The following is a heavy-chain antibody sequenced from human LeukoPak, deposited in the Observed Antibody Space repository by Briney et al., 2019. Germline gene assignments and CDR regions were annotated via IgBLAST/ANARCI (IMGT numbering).Heavy chain of an antibody. J-gene: IGHJ4*02. Sequence: LSGGSLRLSCAASGFTFSSYAMSWVRQAPGKGLEWVSEISGSGGSTYYADSVKGRFTISRDNSKNTLYLQMNSLRAEETAVYYCAKDKPSDYFAYYFDYWGQGTLVTVSS. CDR3: AKDKPSDYFAYYFDY. V-gene: IGHV3-23*01. CDR1: GFTFSSYA. D-gene: IGHD3-22*01. CDR2: ISGSGGST.